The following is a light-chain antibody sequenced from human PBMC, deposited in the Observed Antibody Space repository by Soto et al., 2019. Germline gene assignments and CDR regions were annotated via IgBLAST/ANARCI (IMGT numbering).Light chain of an antibody. CDR2: KAS. CDR3: QQYSSDSNT. V-gene: IGKV1-5*03. Sequence: DIQMTQSPSTLSASVGDRVTITCRASQDINIWLAWYQQKPGKAPKLLIYKASTLERGVPSRFIGSGSGTAFTLAISSLQPDDFATYYCQQYSSDSNTFGQGTRLDIK. J-gene: IGKJ2*01. CDR1: QDINIW.